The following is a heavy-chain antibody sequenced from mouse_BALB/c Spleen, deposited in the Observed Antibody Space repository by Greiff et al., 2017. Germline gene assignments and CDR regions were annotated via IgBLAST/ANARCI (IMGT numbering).Heavy chain of an antibody. Sequence: EVQLQQSGAELVKPGASVKLSCTASGFNIKDTYMHWVKQRPEQGLEWIGRIDPANGNTKYDPKFQGKATITADTSSNTAYLQLSSLTSEDTAVYYCAPYRYDAMDYWGQGTSVTVSS. V-gene: IGHV14-3*02. J-gene: IGHJ4*01. CDR2: IDPANGNT. D-gene: IGHD2-14*01. CDR1: GFNIKDTY. CDR3: APYRYDAMDY.